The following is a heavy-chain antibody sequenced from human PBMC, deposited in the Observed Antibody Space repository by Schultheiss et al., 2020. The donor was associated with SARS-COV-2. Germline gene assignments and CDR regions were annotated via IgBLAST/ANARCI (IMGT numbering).Heavy chain of an antibody. CDR3: ARVTVTTGFDY. CDR2: IYYSGST. V-gene: IGHV4-59*08. Sequence: SETLSLTCTVSGGSISTYYWSWIRQPPGKGLEWIGYIYYSGSTYYNPSLKSRVTISVDTSKNQFSLKLSSVTAADTAVYYCARVTVTTGFDYWGQGTLVTVSS. D-gene: IGHD4-17*01. CDR1: GGSISTYY. J-gene: IGHJ4*02.